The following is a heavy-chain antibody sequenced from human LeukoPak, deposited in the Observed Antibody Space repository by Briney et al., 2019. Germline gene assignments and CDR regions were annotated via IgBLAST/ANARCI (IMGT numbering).Heavy chain of an antibody. D-gene: IGHD3-22*01. CDR1: GYTFTSYG. Sequence: GASVTVSGMASGYTFTSYGISWVRQAPGQGLEWMGWISVHNGNTYYAQKLQDRVTMTTDTSTNTAYLELRSPRSDDTAVYYCVRLYDASGYYSVDYWGQGTLVTVSS. CDR3: VRLYDASGYYSVDY. V-gene: IGHV1-18*01. J-gene: IGHJ4*02. CDR2: ISVHNGNT.